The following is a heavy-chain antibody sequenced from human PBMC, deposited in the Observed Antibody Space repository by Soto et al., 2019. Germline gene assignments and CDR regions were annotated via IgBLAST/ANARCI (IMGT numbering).Heavy chain of an antibody. V-gene: IGHV1-69*02. Sequence: QVQLVQSGAEVKKPGSSVKVSCKASGGTFSSYTISWVRQAPGQGLEWMGWIIPILGIANYAQKFQGRVTISADKSRSTAYRELSSLRSEDTAVYYCASEWGTDGGAFDIWGQGTMVRVSS. CDR2: IIPILGIA. J-gene: IGHJ3*02. CDR1: GGTFSSYT. D-gene: IGHD2-15*01. CDR3: ASEWGTDGGAFDI.